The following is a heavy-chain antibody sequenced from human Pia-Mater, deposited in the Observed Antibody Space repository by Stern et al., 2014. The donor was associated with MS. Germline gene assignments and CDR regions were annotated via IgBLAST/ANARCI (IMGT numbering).Heavy chain of an antibody. V-gene: IGHV3-53*01. J-gene: IGHJ3*01. CDR2: IYTDGST. CDR3: ARAIFGVNTAAMAPDAFDS. Sequence: EVQLVESGGGLIQPGGSLRLSCAAPGFIVSKNYMSWVRQAPGKGLEWVSLIYTDGSTYYAGPGKGRFTISRDSSKNKLFLQMNSLRAEDTAMYYCARAIFGVNTAAMAPDAFDSWGQGTMVTVSS. D-gene: IGHD3-3*01. CDR1: GFIVSKNY.